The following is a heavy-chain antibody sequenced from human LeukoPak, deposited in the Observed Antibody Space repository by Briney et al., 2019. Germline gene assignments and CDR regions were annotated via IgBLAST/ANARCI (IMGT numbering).Heavy chain of an antibody. CDR2: ISRSGDNP. CDR1: GFTFNTNA. J-gene: IGHJ4*02. D-gene: IGHD4-11*01. V-gene: IGHV3-23*01. Sequence: PGGSLRLSCAASGFTFNTNAMSWVRQAPGKGLEWVSTISRSGDNPYYADSVKGRFTISRDNSKSTLYLQMNSLRVEDTAVYFCAKGYSNPSHFDYWGQGTLVAVSS. CDR3: AKGYSNPSHFDY.